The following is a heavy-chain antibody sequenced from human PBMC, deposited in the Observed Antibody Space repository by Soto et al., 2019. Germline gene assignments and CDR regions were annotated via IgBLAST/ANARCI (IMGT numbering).Heavy chain of an antibody. CDR3: ARNVPGADYYYMDV. D-gene: IGHD3-10*02. CDR2: IDHGGSA. V-gene: IGHV4-34*01. Sequence: QVQLQQWGAGLLEPSETLFLTCAVYGGSLNGYYWSWIRQAPGKGLEWIGEIDHGGSANYNPSLNSRAIMSVDSSKRQLSLTLTSVTAADTAVYYCARNVPGADYYYMDVWGEGTTVTVSS. J-gene: IGHJ6*03. CDR1: GGSLNGYY.